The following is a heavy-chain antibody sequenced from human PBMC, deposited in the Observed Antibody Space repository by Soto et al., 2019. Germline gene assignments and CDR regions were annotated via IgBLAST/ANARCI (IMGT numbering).Heavy chain of an antibody. Sequence: QVQLVQSGAEVKKPGASVKVSCKASGYTFTSYGISWVRQAPGQGLEWMGWISAYNGNTNYAQKLQGRVTMTTDTSTSTAYMELRSLRSDDTAVYYCARFMATIVGVVILYSFDIWGQGTMVTVSS. CDR3: ARFMATIVGVVILYSFDI. CDR1: GYTFTSYG. CDR2: ISAYNGNT. J-gene: IGHJ3*02. D-gene: IGHD3-3*01. V-gene: IGHV1-18*01.